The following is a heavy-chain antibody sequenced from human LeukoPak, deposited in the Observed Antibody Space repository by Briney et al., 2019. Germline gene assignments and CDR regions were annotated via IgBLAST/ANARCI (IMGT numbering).Heavy chain of an antibody. Sequence: GGSLRLSCVASGFTFSSYAMHWVRQAPGKGLEYVSAISSNGGSTYYANSVKGRFTISRDNSKNTLYLQMGSLRAEDTAVYYCARGRGDRLDYWGQGTLVTVSS. J-gene: IGHJ4*02. CDR1: GFTFSSYA. D-gene: IGHD2-21*02. CDR2: ISSNGGST. CDR3: ARGRGDRLDY. V-gene: IGHV3-64*01.